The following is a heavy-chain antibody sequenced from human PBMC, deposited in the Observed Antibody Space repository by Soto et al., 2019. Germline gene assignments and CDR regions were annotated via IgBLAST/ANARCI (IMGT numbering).Heavy chain of an antibody. J-gene: IGHJ4*02. CDR1: GGSVSSGSYY. CDR3: ARAFRGYSYGPDKFDY. V-gene: IGHV4-61*01. CDR2: IYYSGST. D-gene: IGHD5-18*01. Sequence: PSETLSLTCTVSGGSVSSGSYYWSWIRQPPGKGLEWIGYIYYSGSTNYNPSLKSRVTISVDTSKNQFSLKLSSVTAADTAVYYCARAFRGYSYGPDKFDYWGQGTLVTVSS.